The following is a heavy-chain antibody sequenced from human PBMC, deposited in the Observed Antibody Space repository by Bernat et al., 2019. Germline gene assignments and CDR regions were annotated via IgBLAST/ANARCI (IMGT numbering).Heavy chain of an antibody. CDR3: ARGDYYDSSGYYA. CDR1: GGSISSSSYY. J-gene: IGHJ5*02. Sequence: QLPLQESGPGLVKPSETLSLTCTVSGGSISSSSYYWGWIRQPPGKGLEWIGSIYYSGSTYYNPSLKSRVTISVDTSKNQFSLKLSSVTAADTAVYYCARGDYYDSSGYYAWGQGTLVTVSS. CDR2: IYYSGST. D-gene: IGHD3-22*01. V-gene: IGHV4-39*01.